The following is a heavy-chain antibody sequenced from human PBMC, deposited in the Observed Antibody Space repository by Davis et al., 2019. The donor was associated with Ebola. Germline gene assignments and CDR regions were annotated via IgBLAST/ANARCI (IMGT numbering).Heavy chain of an antibody. J-gene: IGHJ6*03. V-gene: IGHV3-11*04. CDR1: GFTFSDYY. Sequence: GESLKISCAASGFTFSDYYMSWIRQAPGKGLEWVSYISSSGSTIYYADSVKGRFTISRDNAKNSLYLQMNSLRAEDTAVYYCARAHDLPAGPYYYYMDVWGKGTTVTVSS. CDR3: ARAHDLPAGPYYYYMDV. D-gene: IGHD2-2*01. CDR2: ISSSGSTI.